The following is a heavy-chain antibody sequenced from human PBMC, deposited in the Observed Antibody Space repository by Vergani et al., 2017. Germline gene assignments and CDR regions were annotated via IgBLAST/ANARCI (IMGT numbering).Heavy chain of an antibody. CDR1: GFTFSSYE. CDR3: AREYYYYMDV. V-gene: IGHV3-48*03. Sequence: EVQLVESGGGLVQPGGSLRLSCAASGFTFSSYEMNWVRQAPGKGLEWVSYISSSGSTIYYADSVKGRFTISRDNAKNSLYLQMNSLRAEDTAVYYCAREYYYYMDVWGKGTTVTVSS. CDR2: ISSSGSTI. J-gene: IGHJ6*03.